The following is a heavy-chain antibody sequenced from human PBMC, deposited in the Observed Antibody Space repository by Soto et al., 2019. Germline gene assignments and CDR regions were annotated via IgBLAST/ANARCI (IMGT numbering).Heavy chain of an antibody. V-gene: IGHV1-18*01. D-gene: IGHD6-13*01. CDR2: ISAYNGNT. CDR3: ASGKQQLDYYYYGMDV. CDR1: GYTFTSYG. J-gene: IGHJ6*02. Sequence: VASVKVSCKASGYTFTSYGISWVRQAPGQGLEWMGWISAYNGNTNYAQKLQGRVTMTTDTSTSTAYMELRSLRSDDTAVYYCASGKQQLDYYYYGMDVWGQGTTVTVSS.